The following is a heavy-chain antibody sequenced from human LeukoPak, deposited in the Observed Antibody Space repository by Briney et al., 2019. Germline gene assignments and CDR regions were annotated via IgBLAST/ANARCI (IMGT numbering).Heavy chain of an antibody. V-gene: IGHV1-46*01. CDR2: INPSGGST. CDR1: GYTFTSYY. J-gene: IGHJ4*02. CDR3: ARNGGWLQSQYYFDY. Sequence: GASVKVPCKASGYTFTSYYMHWVRQAPGQGLEWMGIINPSGGSTSYAQKFQGRVTMTRDTSTSTVYMELSSLRSEDTAVYYCARNGGWLQSQYYFDYWGQGTLVTVSS. D-gene: IGHD5-24*01.